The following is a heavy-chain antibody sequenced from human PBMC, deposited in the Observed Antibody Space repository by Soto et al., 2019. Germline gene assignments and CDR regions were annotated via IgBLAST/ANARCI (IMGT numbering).Heavy chain of an antibody. Sequence: QLLESGGALVQPGGSLRLSCTASGFTFSNFAMSWVRQAPGGGPEWVSGISNSGGTTYYADSVKGRFTISRDHSTNTLSLQMNNLRVDDTAIYYCAKDPNADYVGGFEMSGQGTQVIVSS. CDR1: GFTFSNFA. D-gene: IGHD3-10*02. CDR2: ISNSGGTT. V-gene: IGHV3-23*01. CDR3: AKDPNADYVGGFEM. J-gene: IGHJ3*02.